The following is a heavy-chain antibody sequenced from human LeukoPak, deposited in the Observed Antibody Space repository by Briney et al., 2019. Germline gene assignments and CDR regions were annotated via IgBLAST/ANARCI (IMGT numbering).Heavy chain of an antibody. D-gene: IGHD4/OR15-4a*01. CDR1: GFSFSRYG. V-gene: IGHV3-30*18. Sequence: GGSLRLSCGASGFSFSRYGMHWVRQAPGKGLEWVAVVSYDGSNKYYADSVKGRFTILRDNSKKTLYLQMNSLRGEDTGVYFCAKDAQGANDLDDALDIWGQGTMVTVSS. CDR2: VSYDGSNK. J-gene: IGHJ3*02. CDR3: AKDAQGANDLDDALDI.